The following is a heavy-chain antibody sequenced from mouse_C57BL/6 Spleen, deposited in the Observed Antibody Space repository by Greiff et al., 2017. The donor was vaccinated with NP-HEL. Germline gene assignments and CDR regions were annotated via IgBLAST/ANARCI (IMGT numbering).Heavy chain of an antibody. CDR2: INPNNGGT. J-gene: IGHJ1*03. CDR1: GYTFTDYY. V-gene: IGHV1-26*01. Sequence: VQLQQSGPELVKPGASVKISCKASGYTFTDYYMNWVKQSHGKSLEWIGDINPNNGGTSYNQKFKGKATLTVDKSSSTAYMELRSLTSEDSAVYYCARAGTTVVDGYFDVWGTGTTVTVSS. D-gene: IGHD1-1*01. CDR3: ARAGTTVVDGYFDV.